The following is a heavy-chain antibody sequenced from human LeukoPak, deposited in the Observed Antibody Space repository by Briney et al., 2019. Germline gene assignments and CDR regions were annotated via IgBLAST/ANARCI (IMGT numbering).Heavy chain of an antibody. CDR3: AKDIVGYSSSFDY. J-gene: IGHJ4*02. CDR1: GFTFDDYA. CDR2: ISWNGGSI. V-gene: IGHV3-9*01. D-gene: IGHD6-13*01. Sequence: GRSLRLSCAASGFTFDDYAMHWVRQAPGKGLEWVSGISWNGGSIGYADSVKGRFTISRDNAKNSLYLQMNSLRAEDTALYYCAKDIVGYSSSFDYWGQGTLVTVSS.